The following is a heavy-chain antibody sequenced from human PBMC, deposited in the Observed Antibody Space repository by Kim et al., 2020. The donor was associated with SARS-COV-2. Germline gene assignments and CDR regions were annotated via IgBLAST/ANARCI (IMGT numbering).Heavy chain of an antibody. D-gene: IGHD6-19*01. CDR1: GGSISSSSYY. CDR2: IYYSGST. CDR3: ARGGWYQYYYGMDV. J-gene: IGHJ6*02. V-gene: IGHV4-39*01. Sequence: SETLSLTCTVSGGSISSSSYYWGWIRQPPGKGLEWIGSIYYSGSTYYNPSLKSRVTISVDTSKNQFSLKLSSVTAADTAVYYCARGGWYQYYYGMDVWGQGTTVTVSS.